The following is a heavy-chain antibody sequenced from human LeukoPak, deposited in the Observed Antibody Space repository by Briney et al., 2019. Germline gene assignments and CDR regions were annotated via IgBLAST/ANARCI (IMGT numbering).Heavy chain of an antibody. J-gene: IGHJ6*03. CDR2: IYYSGST. CDR1: GGSISSYY. V-gene: IGHV4-59*01. CDR3: ARVVTMVRGVRAAPYYYYMDV. D-gene: IGHD3-10*01. Sequence: PSETLSLTCTVSGGSISSYYWSWIRQPPGKGLEWIGYIYYSGSTNYNPSLKSRVTISVDTSKNQFSLKLSSVTAADTAVYYCARVVTMVRGVRAAPYYYYMDVWGKGTTVTISS.